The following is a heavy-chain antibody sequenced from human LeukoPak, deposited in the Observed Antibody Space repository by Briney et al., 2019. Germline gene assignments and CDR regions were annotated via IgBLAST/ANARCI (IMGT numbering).Heavy chain of an antibody. J-gene: IGHJ6*02. CDR3: ARDKRVTMVRGVIITGRYYYYGMDV. CDR2: ISYDGSNK. D-gene: IGHD3-10*01. Sequence: GGSLRLSCAASGFTFSSYAMHWVRQAPGKGLEWVAVISYDGSNKYYADSVKGRFTISRDNSKNTLYLQMNSLRAEDTAVYYCARDKRVTMVRGVIITGRYYYYGMDVWGQGTTVTVSS. V-gene: IGHV3-30*04. CDR1: GFTFSSYA.